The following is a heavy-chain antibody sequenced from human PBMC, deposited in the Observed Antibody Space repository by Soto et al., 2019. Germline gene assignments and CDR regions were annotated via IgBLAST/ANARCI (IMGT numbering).Heavy chain of an antibody. V-gene: IGHV4-39*01. CDR1: GGSVTSNFYY. Sequence: QLQLQESGPGLVKPSETLSLTCTLSGGSVTSNFYYWGWIRQPPGKGPEWIGSIYHSGTTFYNPSLRSRATISIDTSKNQFSLNVGSVTAADTAVYYCATQRWEQPKWIDPWGQGTLVIVSS. D-gene: IGHD1-26*01. CDR2: IYHSGTT. J-gene: IGHJ5*02. CDR3: ATQRWEQPKWIDP.